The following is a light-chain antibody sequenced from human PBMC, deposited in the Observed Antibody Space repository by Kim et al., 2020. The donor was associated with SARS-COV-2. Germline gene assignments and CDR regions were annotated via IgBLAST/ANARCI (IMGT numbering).Light chain of an antibody. CDR1: KSNNGKNY. CDR2: DTF. CDR3: SVWEDSLSSVV. J-gene: IGLJ2*01. Sequence: GQTVTISCTGSKSNNGKNYLYRYQQHPGPSPKRLICDTFRRPSGVPDRFSGSKSGTSASPAISGLRSEDEATYYYSVWEDSLSSVVFGGGTQLTVL. V-gene: IGLV1-47*02.